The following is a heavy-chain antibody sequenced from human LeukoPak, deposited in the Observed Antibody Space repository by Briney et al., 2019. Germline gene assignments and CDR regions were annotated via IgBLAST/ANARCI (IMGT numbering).Heavy chain of an antibody. V-gene: IGHV4-59*08. CDR3: ARQGIPGIAAAGYYFDY. Sequence: SETLSLTCTVSGGSISSYYWSWIRQPPGKGLEWIGDIYYSGSTTYNPSPKRRVTISVYTSKNQFSLKLSSVTAADTAVYYCARQGIPGIAAAGYYFDYWGQGTLVTVSS. CDR1: GGSISSYY. D-gene: IGHD6-13*01. CDR2: IYYSGST. J-gene: IGHJ4*02.